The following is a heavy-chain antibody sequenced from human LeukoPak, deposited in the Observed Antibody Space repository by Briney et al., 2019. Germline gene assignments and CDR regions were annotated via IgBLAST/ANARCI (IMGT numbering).Heavy chain of an antibody. Sequence: PSETLSLTCTVSGGSISSYYWSWIRQPPGKGLEWIGYIYYSGSTNYNPSLKSRVTISVDTSKNQFSLKLSSVTAADTAVYYCARDGDSSYYYYYYMDVWGKGTTVTVSS. CDR3: ARDGDSSYYYYYYMDV. CDR1: GGSISSYY. J-gene: IGHJ6*03. D-gene: IGHD2-21*02. CDR2: IYYSGST. V-gene: IGHV4-59*12.